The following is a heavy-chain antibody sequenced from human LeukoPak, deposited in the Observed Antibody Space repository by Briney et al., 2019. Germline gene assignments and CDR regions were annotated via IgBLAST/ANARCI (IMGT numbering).Heavy chain of an antibody. CDR2: ISTQTGNT. D-gene: IGHD4-17*01. CDR1: GYTFTSYG. J-gene: IGHJ4*02. Sequence: GASVKVSCKASGYTFTSYGISWVRQAPGQGLEWLGWISTQTGNTDFAQKVQGRLTLTTDRSTNTAYMELRSLTSDDTAVYYCARGAYGDYWGQGTMVTVSS. V-gene: IGHV1-18*01. CDR3: ARGAYGDY.